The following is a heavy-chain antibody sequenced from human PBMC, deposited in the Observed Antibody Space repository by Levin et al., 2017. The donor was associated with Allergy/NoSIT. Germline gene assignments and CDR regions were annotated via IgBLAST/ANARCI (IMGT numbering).Heavy chain of an antibody. Sequence: QSGGSLRLSCAASGFTFSSYWMSWVRQAPGKGLEWVANIKHDGTENYHVDSVKGRFTISRDNAKNSVYLQMSSLRVEDTALYYCARNWRSAFDIWGQGTVVTVSS. D-gene: IGHD2-8*02. V-gene: IGHV3-7*04. CDR1: GFTFSSYW. CDR3: ARNWRSAFDI. J-gene: IGHJ3*02. CDR2: IKHDGTEN.